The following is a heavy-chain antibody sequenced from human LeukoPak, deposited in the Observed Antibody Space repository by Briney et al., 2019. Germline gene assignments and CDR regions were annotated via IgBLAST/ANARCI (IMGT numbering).Heavy chain of an antibody. CDR2: IWYDGSNK. V-gene: IGHV3-33*08. D-gene: IGHD6-13*01. Sequence: GGSLRLSCAASGFTFSSFTMHWVRQAPGKGLEWVAVIWYDGSNKYYADSVKGRFTISRDNSKNTLYLQMNSLRAEDTAVYYCARDGSPGYSNQYYFDSWGQGTLVTVSS. J-gene: IGHJ4*02. CDR3: ARDGSPGYSNQYYFDS. CDR1: GFTFSSFT.